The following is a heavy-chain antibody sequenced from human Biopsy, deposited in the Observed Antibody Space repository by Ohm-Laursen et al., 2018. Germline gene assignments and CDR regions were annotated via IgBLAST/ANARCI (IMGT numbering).Heavy chain of an antibody. CDR3: ARDRGYYSDRTVPGYFDL. CDR2: VYYTGST. V-gene: IGHV4-59*01. CDR1: GDSISSYY. D-gene: IGHD3-22*01. J-gene: IGHJ2*01. Sequence: TLSLTWTVSGDSISSYYWSWIRQPPGKGLQWIGYVYYTGSTDYNPSLQSRVTISVDTSKNHFSLRLRSVTPADTAIYYCARDRGYYSDRTVPGYFDLWGRGTLVTVSS.